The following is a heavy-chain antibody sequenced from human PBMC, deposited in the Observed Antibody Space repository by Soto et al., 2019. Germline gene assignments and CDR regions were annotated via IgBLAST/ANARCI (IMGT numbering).Heavy chain of an antibody. Sequence: TSETLSLTCAVYGGSFSGYYWSWIRQPPGKGLEWIGEINHSGSTNYNPSLKSRVTISVDTSKNQFSLKLSSVTAADTAVYYCARVGGSYYPYYYYGMDVWGQGTTVTVSS. CDR2: INHSGST. CDR1: GGSFSGYY. CDR3: ARVGGSYYPYYYYGMDV. D-gene: IGHD1-26*01. V-gene: IGHV4-34*01. J-gene: IGHJ6*02.